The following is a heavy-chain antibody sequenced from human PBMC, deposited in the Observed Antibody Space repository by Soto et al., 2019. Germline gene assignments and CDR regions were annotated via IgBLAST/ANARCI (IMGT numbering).Heavy chain of an antibody. CDR2: IWYDGSNK. V-gene: IGHV3-33*01. Sequence: QVQLVESGGGVVQPGRSLRLSCAASGFTFSSYGMHWVRQAPGKGLEWVAVIWYDGSNKYYADSVKGRFTISRDNSKNPLYLQMNTLRAEDTAVYYCAREGLVGAAPDYWGQGTLVTVSS. J-gene: IGHJ4*02. CDR1: GFTFSSYG. D-gene: IGHD1-26*01. CDR3: AREGLVGAAPDY.